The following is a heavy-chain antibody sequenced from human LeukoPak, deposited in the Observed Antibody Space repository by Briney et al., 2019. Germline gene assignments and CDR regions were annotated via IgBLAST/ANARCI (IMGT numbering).Heavy chain of an antibody. CDR1: GFTFDDYA. CDR3: AKDSHPASYYDCWSGYYTGFDY. V-gene: IGHV3-9*01. D-gene: IGHD3-3*01. J-gene: IGHJ4*02. Sequence: PGRSLRLSCAASGFTFDDYAIHWVRQAPGKGLEWVSGISWNSGVIVYADSVKGRFTISRDNAKNSLYLQMNSLRPEDTALYYWAKDSHPASYYDCWSGYYTGFDYWVRGTVVTVSS. CDR2: ISWNSGVI.